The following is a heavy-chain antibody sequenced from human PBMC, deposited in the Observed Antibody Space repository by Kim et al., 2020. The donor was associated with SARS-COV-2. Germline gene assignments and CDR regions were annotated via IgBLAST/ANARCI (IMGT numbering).Heavy chain of an antibody. D-gene: IGHD3-16*01. CDR3: ARDVGDYYGMDV. V-gene: IGHV1-69*01. J-gene: IGHJ6*02. Sequence: NYAQKFQGRVTITADESTSTAYMELSSLRSEDTAVYYCARDVGDYYGMDVWGQGTTVTVSS.